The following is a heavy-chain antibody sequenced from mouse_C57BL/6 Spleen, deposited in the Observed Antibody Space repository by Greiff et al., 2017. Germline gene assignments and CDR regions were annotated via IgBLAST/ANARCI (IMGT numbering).Heavy chain of an antibody. J-gene: IGHJ4*01. V-gene: IGHV5-16*01. CDR3: ARYNSCGSSYAMDY. D-gene: IGHD1-1*01. CDR2: INYDGSST. CDR1: GFPFSDYY. Sequence: EVMLVESEGGLVQPGSSMKLSCTASGFPFSDYYMAWVRQVPEKGLEWVAKINYDGSSTYYLDSLKSRFIISRDNAKNILYLQMSSLTSEDTATYYGARYNSCGSSYAMDYWGQGTSVTVSS.